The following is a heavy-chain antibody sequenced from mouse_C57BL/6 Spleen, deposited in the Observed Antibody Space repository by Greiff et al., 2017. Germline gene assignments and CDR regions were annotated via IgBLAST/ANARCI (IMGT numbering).Heavy chain of an antibody. V-gene: IGHV8-8*01. Sequence: QVQLKESGPGILQPSQTLSLTCSFSGFSLSTFGMGVGWIRQPSGMGLVWLVHISWDDDTYYNPALKSRLTTSTDTSKNQVFLKIANVDTADTATYSCALIPGVPSFDFWGQGTTLTVAS. CDR1: GFSLSTFGMG. J-gene: IGHJ2*01. CDR3: ALIPGVPSFDF. CDR2: ISWDDDT.